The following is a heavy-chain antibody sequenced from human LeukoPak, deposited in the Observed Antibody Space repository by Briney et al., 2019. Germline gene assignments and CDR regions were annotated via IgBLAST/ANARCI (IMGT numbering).Heavy chain of an antibody. J-gene: IGHJ4*02. CDR1: GFTFRDYA. Sequence: PGRSLRLSCTPSGFTFRDYAMAWVRQTPGKGLECVGSIRGKAYGGTTEYAASVQGRFTVSRDDSRSIAYLQMNSLKIEDTAVYYCTRWRDTSMLYYWGQGALVTVSS. D-gene: IGHD5-18*01. V-gene: IGHV3-49*04. CDR2: IRGKAYGGTT. CDR3: TRWRDTSMLYY.